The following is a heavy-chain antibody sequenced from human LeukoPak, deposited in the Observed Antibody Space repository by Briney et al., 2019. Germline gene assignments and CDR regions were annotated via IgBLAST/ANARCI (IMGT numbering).Heavy chain of an antibody. V-gene: IGHV4-30-2*01. CDR2: ICHSGST. CDR3: ASSKYSSGWYFDY. CDR1: GGSISSGGYS. D-gene: IGHD6-19*01. J-gene: IGHJ4*02. Sequence: SQTLSLTCAVSGGSISSGGYSWSWIRQPPGKGLEWIGYICHSGSTYYNPSLKSRVTISVDRSKNQFSLKLSSVTAADTAVYYCASSKYSSGWYFDYWGQGTLVTVSS.